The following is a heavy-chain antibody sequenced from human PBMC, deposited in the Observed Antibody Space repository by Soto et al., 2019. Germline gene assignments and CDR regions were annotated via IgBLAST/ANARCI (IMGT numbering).Heavy chain of an antibody. J-gene: IGHJ4*02. Sequence: QVQLQESGPGQVKASQTLSLTCTVSGVSMSSGGYYWSWIRQHPGKGLEWLGYIYYSGSTYYNPSLKSRVIILVDTSKTQFSLKLGSVTVADTDVYYCARSFYGAGSYCLDYWGQGTLVTVSS. V-gene: IGHV4-31*03. CDR3: ARSFYGAGSYCLDY. CDR2: IYYSGST. D-gene: IGHD3-10*01. CDR1: GVSMSSGGYY.